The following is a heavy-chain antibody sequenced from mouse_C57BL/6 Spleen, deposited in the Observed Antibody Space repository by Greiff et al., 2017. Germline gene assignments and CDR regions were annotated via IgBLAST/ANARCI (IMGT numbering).Heavy chain of an antibody. CDR1: GYAFSSSW. Sequence: QVQLQQSGPELVKPGASVKISCKASGYAFSSSWMNWVKQRPGKGLEWIGRIYPGDGDTNYNGKFKGKATLTADKSSSTAYMQLSSLTSEDSAVYFCARSPSYDSDYWGQGTTLTVSS. CDR3: ARSPSYDSDY. J-gene: IGHJ2*01. V-gene: IGHV1-82*01. CDR2: IYPGDGDT. D-gene: IGHD2-4*01.